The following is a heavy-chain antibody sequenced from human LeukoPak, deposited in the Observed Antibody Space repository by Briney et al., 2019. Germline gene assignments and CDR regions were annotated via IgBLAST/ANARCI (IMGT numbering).Heavy chain of an antibody. CDR3: ARDAPFIAAAGTGNAFDI. CDR1: GFTFSSYG. Sequence: GGSLRLSCAASGFTFSSYGMHWVRQAPGKGLEWVAVIWYDGSNKYYADSVKGRFTISRDNSKNTLYLQMNSLRAEDTAVYYCARDAPFIAAAGTGNAFDIWGQGTMVTVSS. J-gene: IGHJ3*02. V-gene: IGHV3-33*01. CDR2: IWYDGSNK. D-gene: IGHD6-13*01.